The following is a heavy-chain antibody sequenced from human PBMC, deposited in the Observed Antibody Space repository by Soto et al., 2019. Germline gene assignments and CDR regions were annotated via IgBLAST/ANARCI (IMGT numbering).Heavy chain of an antibody. CDR3: ARGSPLGTAMVGLHAFDI. Sequence: GGSLRLSCAASGFTFSSYWMHWVRQAPGKGLVWVSRINSDGSSTSYADSVKGRFTISRDNAKNTLYLQMNSLRAEDTAVYYCARGSPLGTAMVGLHAFDIWGQGTIVTGSS. D-gene: IGHD5-18*01. CDR1: GFTFSSYW. J-gene: IGHJ3*02. V-gene: IGHV3-74*01. CDR2: INSDGSST.